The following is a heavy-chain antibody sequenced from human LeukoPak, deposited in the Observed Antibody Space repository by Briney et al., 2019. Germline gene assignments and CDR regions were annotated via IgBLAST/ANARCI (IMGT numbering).Heavy chain of an antibody. CDR3: ARQLRGSYYFDY. CDR2: IYSSGST. V-gene: IGHV4-59*08. CDR1: GGSISSYY. Sequence: SGTLSLTCTVSGGSISSYYWSWIRQPPGKGLEWIGYIYSSGSTNYNPSLKSRVTMSVDTSKNQFSLKLNSVTAADTAVYYCARQLRGSYYFDYWGQGTLVTVSS. D-gene: IGHD1-26*01. J-gene: IGHJ4*02.